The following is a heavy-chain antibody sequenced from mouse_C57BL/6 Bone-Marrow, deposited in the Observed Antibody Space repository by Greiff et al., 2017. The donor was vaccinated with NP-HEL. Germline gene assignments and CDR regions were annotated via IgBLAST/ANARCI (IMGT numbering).Heavy chain of an antibody. CDR2: INPGSGGT. J-gene: IGHJ3*01. CDR3: TYYDYAFAY. Sequence: QVQLKESGAELVRPGTSVKVSCKASGYAFTHYLLEWVTQRPGQGLEWIGVINPGSGGTNYNEKFKGKATLTADKSSSTAYMQLSSLTSEDSAVYFWTYYDYAFAYWGQGTLVTVSA. D-gene: IGHD2-4*01. CDR1: GYAFTHYL. V-gene: IGHV1-54*01.